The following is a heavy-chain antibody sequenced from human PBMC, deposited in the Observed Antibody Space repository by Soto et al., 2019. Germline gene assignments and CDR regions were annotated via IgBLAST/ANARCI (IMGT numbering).Heavy chain of an antibody. J-gene: IGHJ5*02. D-gene: IGHD6-19*01. CDR3: ARVPAVASTIPSLWFDH. CDR2: IHYSGST. V-gene: IGHV4-59*01. CDR1: GCSISRYY. Sequence: KPXETLSLTCNVSGCSISRYYWSWIRQPPGKGLEWIGYIHYSGSTKYNPSLKSRVTISVDTSKNQFSLKLTSVTAADTAVYFCARVPAVASTIPSLWFDHWGQGTLVTVSS.